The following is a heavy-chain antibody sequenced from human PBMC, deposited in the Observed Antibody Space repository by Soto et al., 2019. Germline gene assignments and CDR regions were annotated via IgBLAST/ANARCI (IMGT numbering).Heavy chain of an antibody. CDR2: ISSSTIYI. D-gene: IGHD2-8*01. J-gene: IGHJ4*02. CDR1: GLTFSSST. Sequence: GGPLSLPCVASGLTFSSSTMNWVRQAPGKGLEWVSSISSSTIYIYYADSVKGRFTISRDNAKNSLYLQMNNLRAEDTAVYYCARVTNTNYFDYWGQGTLVTVSS. V-gene: IGHV3-21*01. CDR3: ARVTNTNYFDY.